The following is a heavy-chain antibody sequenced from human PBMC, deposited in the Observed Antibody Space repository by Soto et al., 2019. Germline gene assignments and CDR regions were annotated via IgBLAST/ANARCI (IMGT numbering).Heavy chain of an antibody. CDR2: IYHSGST. CDR3: ARSRPRCGGDCYSGAFDI. J-gene: IGHJ3*02. V-gene: IGHV4-38-2*01. D-gene: IGHD2-21*02. Sequence: PSETLSLTCAVSGYSISSGYYWCWIRQPPGKGLEWIGSIYHSGSTYYNPSLKSRVTISVDTSKNQFSLKLSSVTAADTAVYYCARSRPRCGGDCYSGAFDIWGQGTMVTVSS. CDR1: GYSISSGYY.